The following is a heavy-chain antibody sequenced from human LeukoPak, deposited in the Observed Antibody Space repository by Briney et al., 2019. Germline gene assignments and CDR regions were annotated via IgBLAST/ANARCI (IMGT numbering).Heavy chain of an antibody. CDR2: IKREIDGGTT. CDR1: GFSFSNAW. J-gene: IGHJ4*02. Sequence: GGSLRLSCAASGFSFSNAWMSWVRQAPGKGREWVGRIKREIDGGTTAYTAPVKGRFSISRDDSKNTVFLQMSSLKTEDTAAYYCTAGEGFTDFDSWGQGTLVTVSS. D-gene: IGHD3-16*01. V-gene: IGHV3-15*01. CDR3: TAGEGFTDFDS.